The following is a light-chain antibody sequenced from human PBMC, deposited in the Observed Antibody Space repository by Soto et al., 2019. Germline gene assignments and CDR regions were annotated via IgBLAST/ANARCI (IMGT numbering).Light chain of an antibody. Sequence: QSVLTQPPSASGTPGQRVTISCSGSSSNIGSNYVYWYQQLPGTAPKLLIYRNNQRPSGVPDRFSGSKSGTSASLAISGPRSEDEADYYCAAWDDRLSGYVFGTGTKVTVL. CDR2: RNN. J-gene: IGLJ1*01. CDR1: SSNIGSNY. V-gene: IGLV1-47*01. CDR3: AAWDDRLSGYV.